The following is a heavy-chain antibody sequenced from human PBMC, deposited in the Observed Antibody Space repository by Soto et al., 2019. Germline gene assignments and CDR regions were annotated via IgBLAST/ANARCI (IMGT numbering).Heavy chain of an antibody. CDR1: GGSFSGYY. J-gene: IGHJ6*03. D-gene: IGHD6-25*01. Sequence: SETLSLTCAVYGGSFSGYYWSWIRQPPGKGLEWIGEINHSGSTNYNPSLKSRVTISVDTSKNQFSLKMSSVTAADTAVYYCARSGRNYYYYYYMDVWGKGTTVTVSS. CDR3: ARSGRNYYYYYYMDV. CDR2: INHSGST. V-gene: IGHV4-34*01.